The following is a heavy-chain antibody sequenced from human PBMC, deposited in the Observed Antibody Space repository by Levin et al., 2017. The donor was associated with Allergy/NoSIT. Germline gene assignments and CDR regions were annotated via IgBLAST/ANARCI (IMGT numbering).Heavy chain of an antibody. Sequence: GGSLRLSCTVSGFTFGDYALMWFRQAPGKGLEWVCFIRSNIHGGTTEYAASVRGRFTMSRDDSKSIAYLQMNSLKTEDTAVYFCSRVLVATGPRLDFWGQGTLVTVSS. CDR1: GFTFGDYA. CDR3: SRVLVATGPRLDF. J-gene: IGHJ4*02. CDR2: IRSNIHGGTT. V-gene: IGHV3-49*03. D-gene: IGHD1-1*01.